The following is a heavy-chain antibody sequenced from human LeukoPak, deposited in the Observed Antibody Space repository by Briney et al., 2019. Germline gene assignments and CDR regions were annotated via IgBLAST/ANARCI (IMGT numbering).Heavy chain of an antibody. J-gene: IGHJ4*02. D-gene: IGHD1-26*01. CDR2: MSSSRDYV. V-gene: IGHV3-21*01. CDR1: GFTFNAYT. CDR3: ARGLVGAAFDY. Sequence: GGSLRLSCGASGFTFNAYTMHWVRQVPGKGLEWVSSMSSSRDYVLYADSVKGRFTIFRDNANQSLDLEMSSLRGEDTAIYYCARGLVGAAFDYWGRGTLVTVSS.